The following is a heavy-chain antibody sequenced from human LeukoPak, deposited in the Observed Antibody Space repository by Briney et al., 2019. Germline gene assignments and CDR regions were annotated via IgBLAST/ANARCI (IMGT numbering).Heavy chain of an antibody. D-gene: IGHD6-19*01. J-gene: IGHJ4*02. Sequence: ASVKVSCKASGYTFTGYYMHWVRQAPGQGLEWMGWINPNSGGTNYAQKSQGRVTMTRDTSISTAYMELSRLRSDDTAVYYCARDYRPEVGKASSGWYKIDYWGQGTLVTVSS. CDR2: INPNSGGT. CDR3: ARDYRPEVGKASSGWYKIDY. V-gene: IGHV1-2*02. CDR1: GYTFTGYY.